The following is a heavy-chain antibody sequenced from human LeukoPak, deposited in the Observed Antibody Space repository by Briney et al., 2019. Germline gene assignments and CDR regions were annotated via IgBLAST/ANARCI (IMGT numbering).Heavy chain of an antibody. CDR1: GGSISSSSYY. Sequence: PSETLSLTCTVSGGSISSSSYYWGWIRQPPGKGLEWIGSIYYSGSTYYNPSLKSRVTISVDTSKNQFSLKLSSVTAADTAVYYCARGLVGATPSSWFDPWGQGTLVTVSS. V-gene: IGHV4-39*07. D-gene: IGHD1-26*01. J-gene: IGHJ5*02. CDR2: IYYSGST. CDR3: ARGLVGATPSSWFDP.